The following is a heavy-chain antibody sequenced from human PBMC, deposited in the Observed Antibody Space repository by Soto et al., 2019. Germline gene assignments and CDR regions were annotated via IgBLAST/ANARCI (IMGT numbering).Heavy chain of an antibody. CDR3: ARDRYCSSTSCYGLGWFDP. D-gene: IGHD2-2*01. V-gene: IGHV1-3*01. CDR2: INGGNGNT. J-gene: IGHJ5*02. CDR1: GYSFTSYA. Sequence: GASVKVSCKASGYSFTSYAMHWVRQAPGQRLEWMGWINGGNGNTKYSQKFQGRVTITRDTSASTAYMELSSLRSEDTAVYYCARDRYCSSTSCYGLGWFDPWGQGTLVTVSS.